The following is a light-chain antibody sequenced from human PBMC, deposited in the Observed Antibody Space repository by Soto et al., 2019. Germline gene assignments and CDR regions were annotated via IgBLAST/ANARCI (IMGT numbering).Light chain of an antibody. CDR1: SSNIGGGYD. CDR3: QSYDSSLSGRV. CDR2: GNS. Sequence: QSVLTQPPSVSGAPGQRVTISCTGSSSNIGGGYDVYWYQQLPGTAPKLLIYGNSNRPSGVPDRFSGSKSVTSASLAITGLQAKNEADYHCQSYDSSLSGRVFGGGTKRTVL. J-gene: IGLJ3*02. V-gene: IGLV1-40*01.